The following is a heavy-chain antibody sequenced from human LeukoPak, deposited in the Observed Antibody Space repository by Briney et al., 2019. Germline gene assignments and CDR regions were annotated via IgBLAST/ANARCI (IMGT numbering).Heavy chain of an antibody. Sequence: SETLSLTCTVSGGSISSSSYYWGWIRQPPGKGLEWIGSIYYSGSTYYNPSLKSRVTISVDTSKNQFSLKLSSVTAADTAVYYCATLGVVAATPMDYWGQGTLVTVSS. CDR2: IYYSGST. CDR3: ATLGVVAATPMDY. V-gene: IGHV4-39*07. J-gene: IGHJ4*02. CDR1: GGSISSSSYY. D-gene: IGHD2-15*01.